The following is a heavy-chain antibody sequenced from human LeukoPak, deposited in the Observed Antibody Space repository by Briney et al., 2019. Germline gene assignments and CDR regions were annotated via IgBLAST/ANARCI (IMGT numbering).Heavy chain of an antibody. V-gene: IGHV3-30*18. J-gene: IGHJ6*02. CDR1: GFTFSSYG. CDR2: ISYDGSNK. D-gene: IGHD3-10*01. CDR3: AKDSYYYYGSGSYYNSLPAPYGMDV. Sequence: GGSLRLSCAASGFTFSSYGMHWVRQAPGKGLEWVAVISYDGSNKYYADSVKGRFTISRDNSKNTLYLQMNSLRAEDTAVYYCAKDSYYYYGSGSYYNSLPAPYGMDVWGQGNTVTVSS.